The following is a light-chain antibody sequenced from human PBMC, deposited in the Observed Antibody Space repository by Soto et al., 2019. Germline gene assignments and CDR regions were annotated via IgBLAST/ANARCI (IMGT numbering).Light chain of an antibody. V-gene: IGKV1-33*01. J-gene: IGKJ5*01. Sequence: QMTQSPSSLSASVGDMVTITCQASQDISKNLNWYQQKPGKAPKLLIYDATSLQTGVRSRFSGSGSAPHFTFTISSLHPEAIATYYCKQYDNLLPNTFGQGTGLEIK. CDR2: DAT. CDR1: QDISKN. CDR3: KQYDNLLPNT.